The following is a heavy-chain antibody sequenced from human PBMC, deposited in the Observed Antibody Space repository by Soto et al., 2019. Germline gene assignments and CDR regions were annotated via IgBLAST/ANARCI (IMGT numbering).Heavy chain of an antibody. J-gene: IGHJ6*02. D-gene: IGHD2-15*01. V-gene: IGHV5-51*01. CDR3: ARRFRLFSTSGTLAATHNDYYYYYGMDV. CDR1: GYSRTSYW. Sequence: GQALKISGKGSGYSRTSYWMGPVRQMPGKGLEWMGIIYPGDSDTRYSPSFQGQVTISADKSISTAYLQWGSLKASDTAMYYCARRFRLFSTSGTLAATHNDYYYYYGMDVWGQGTTVTVSS. CDR2: IYPGDSDT.